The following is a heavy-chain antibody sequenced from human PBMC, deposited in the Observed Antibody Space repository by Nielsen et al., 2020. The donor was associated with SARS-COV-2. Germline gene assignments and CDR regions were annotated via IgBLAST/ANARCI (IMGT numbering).Heavy chain of an antibody. J-gene: IGHJ6*02. Sequence: LSLTCAASGFTFSSYAMSWVRQAPGKGLEWVSAISGSGGSTHYADSVKGRFTISRDNSKNTLYLQMNSLRAEDTAVYYCAKDLRYFDWLRDEIPNRYYYGMDVWGQGTTVTVSS. CDR3: AKDLRYFDWLRDEIPNRYYYGMDV. CDR2: ISGSGGST. D-gene: IGHD3-9*01. V-gene: IGHV3-23*01. CDR1: GFTFSSYA.